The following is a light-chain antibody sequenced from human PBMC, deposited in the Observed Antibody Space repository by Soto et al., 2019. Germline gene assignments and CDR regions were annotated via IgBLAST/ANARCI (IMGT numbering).Light chain of an antibody. CDR2: NAS. CDR3: QQYDSYSRT. Sequence: DNQMTQSPSTLSAPVGDIVTITCRTSQSISSRLAWYQQKPGTAPKLLIYNASSLESGVPSRFSGSGSGTEFTLTISSLQPDDFATYYCQQYDSYSRTFGQGNKVEIK. V-gene: IGKV1-5*01. J-gene: IGKJ1*01. CDR1: QSISSR.